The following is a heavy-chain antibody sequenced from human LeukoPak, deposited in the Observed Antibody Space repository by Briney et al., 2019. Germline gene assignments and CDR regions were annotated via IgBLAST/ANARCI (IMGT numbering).Heavy chain of an antibody. J-gene: IGHJ4*02. V-gene: IGHV4-39*07. CDR1: GGSISSSSYY. D-gene: IGHD2-21*02. Sequence: SETLSLTCTVSGGSISSSSYYWGWIRQPPGKGLEWIGSIYYSGSTYYNPSLKSRVTIPVDTSKNQFSLKLSSVTAADTAVYYCARGPCSGGDCPFDYWGQGTLVTVSS. CDR3: ARGPCSGGDCPFDY. CDR2: IYYSGST.